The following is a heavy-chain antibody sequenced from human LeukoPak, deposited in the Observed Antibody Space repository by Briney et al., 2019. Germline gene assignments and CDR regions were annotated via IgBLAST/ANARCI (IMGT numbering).Heavy chain of an antibody. CDR1: GGSISSSSYY. CDR2: IYYSGST. CDR3: ARGPNYGYYYDSSGYHAFDI. V-gene: IGHV4-39*07. Sequence: SETLSLTCTVSGGSISSSSYYWGWIRQPPGKGLEWIGSIYYSGSTYYNPSLKSRVTISVDTSKNQFSLKLSSVTAADTAVYYCARGPNYGYYYDSSGYHAFDIWGQGTMVTVSS. J-gene: IGHJ3*02. D-gene: IGHD3-22*01.